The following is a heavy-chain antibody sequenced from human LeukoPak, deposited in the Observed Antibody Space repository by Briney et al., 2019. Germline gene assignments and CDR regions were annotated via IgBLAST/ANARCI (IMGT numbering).Heavy chain of an antibody. V-gene: IGHV3-66*01. CDR3: AKVDSGIVVVPAAIWGYYYYMDV. CDR1: EFSVGSNY. D-gene: IGHD2-2*01. Sequence: GGSLRLSCAASEFSVGSNYMTWVRQAPGKGLEWVSLIYSGGSTYYADSVKGRFTISRDNSKNTLYLQMNSLRAEDTAVYYCAKVDSGIVVVPAAIWGYYYYMDVWGKGTTVTISS. CDR2: IYSGGST. J-gene: IGHJ6*03.